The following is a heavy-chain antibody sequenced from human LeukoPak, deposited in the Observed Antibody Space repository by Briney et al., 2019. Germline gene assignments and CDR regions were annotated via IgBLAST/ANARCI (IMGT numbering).Heavy chain of an antibody. Sequence: SETLSLTCTVSGGSISSYYWSWIRQPPGEGLEWIGYIYYSGSTNYNPSLKSRVTISVDTSKNQFSLRLRSVTAADTAVYYCARDNYSSSWYWFDPWGQGTLVTVSS. J-gene: IGHJ5*02. CDR3: ARDNYSSSWYWFDP. V-gene: IGHV4-59*12. CDR1: GGSISSYY. CDR2: IYYSGST. D-gene: IGHD6-13*01.